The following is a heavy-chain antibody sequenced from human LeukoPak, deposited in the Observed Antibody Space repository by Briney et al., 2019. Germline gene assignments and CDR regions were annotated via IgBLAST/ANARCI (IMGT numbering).Heavy chain of an antibody. CDR3: TTFNYVWGSYQDY. V-gene: IGHV3-15*01. CDR1: GFTFSNAW. Sequence: PGGSLRLSCAASGFTFSNAWMSWVRLAPGKGLEWVGRIKSKTDGGTTDYAAPVKGRFTISRDDSKNTLYLQMNSLKTEDTAVYYCTTFNYVWGSYQDYWGQGTLVTVSS. J-gene: IGHJ4*02. CDR2: IKSKTDGGTT. D-gene: IGHD3-16*02.